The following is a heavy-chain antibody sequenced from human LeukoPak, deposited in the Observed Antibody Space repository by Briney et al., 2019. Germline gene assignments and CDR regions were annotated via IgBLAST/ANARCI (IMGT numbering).Heavy chain of an antibody. J-gene: IGHJ3*02. CDR1: GGSISSYY. Sequence: PSETLSLTCTVSGGSISSYYWSWIRQPAGKGLEWIGRIYTSGSTNYNPSLKSRVTMSVDTSKNQFSLKLSSVTAADTAVYYCAREDVLVFGVVDAFDIWGQGTMVTVSS. V-gene: IGHV4-4*07. CDR2: IYTSGST. CDR3: AREDVLVFGVVDAFDI. D-gene: IGHD3-3*01.